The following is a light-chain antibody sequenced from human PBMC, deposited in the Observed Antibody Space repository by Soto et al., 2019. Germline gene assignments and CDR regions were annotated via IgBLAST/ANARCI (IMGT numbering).Light chain of an antibody. V-gene: IGLV2-14*02. CDR1: NI. Sequence: QSVLTQPASVSGSPGQSITISCTGTNIVSWYQQHPGKAPKLMIFEANKRPSGISNRFSASKSGNTASLTISGVQPEDEADYYCCSYTSSNTLGVFGTGTKLTVL. J-gene: IGLJ1*01. CDR3: CSYTSSNTLGV. CDR2: EAN.